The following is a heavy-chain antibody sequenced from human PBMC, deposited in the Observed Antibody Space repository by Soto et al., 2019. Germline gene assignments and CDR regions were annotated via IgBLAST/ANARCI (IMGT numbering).Heavy chain of an antibody. CDR1: GGSFTGDY. J-gene: IGHJ4*02. V-gene: IGHV4-4*07. Sequence: QVQLQESGPGLVRSSETLSLTCSVSGGSFTGDYWCWIRQPAGKGLQCIGRVFDNGAGTPIYNSLLNGRARMSADPSKRQFSHTLTSVTAADTDVYYGARDLPPYGGRRSPPTGAFEDWGQGIMVTVSS. CDR2: VFDNGAGTP. D-gene: IGHD2-15*01. CDR3: ARDLPPYGGRRSPPTGAFED.